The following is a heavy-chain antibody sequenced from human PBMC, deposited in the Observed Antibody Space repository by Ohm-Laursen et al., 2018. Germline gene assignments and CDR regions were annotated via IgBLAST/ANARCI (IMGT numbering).Heavy chain of an antibody. V-gene: IGHV3-23*01. CDR2: ISGSGGAT. D-gene: IGHD3-22*01. CDR1: GFTFSNYG. Sequence: SLRLSCSASGFTFSNYGMSWVRQAPGKGLEWVSGISGSGGATCYADSVKGRFTISRDNSKNTLFLQMNSLRAEDTAVYYCAKGMYYYDSSLNDYWGQGTRVTVSS. J-gene: IGHJ4*02. CDR3: AKGMYYYDSSLNDY.